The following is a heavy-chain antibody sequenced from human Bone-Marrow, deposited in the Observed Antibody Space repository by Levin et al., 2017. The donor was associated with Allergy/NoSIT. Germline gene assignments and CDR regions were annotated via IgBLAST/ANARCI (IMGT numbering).Heavy chain of an antibody. V-gene: IGHV3-20*04. Sequence: GESLKISCAASGFSFDDYGMSWVRQAPGKGLEWVSGINWNGGSTGYGDSVRGRFTISRDNAKNSLYLQMNSLRAEDTAFYYCARDAGAGWDTSFDYWGQGSLVTVSS. CDR3: ARDAGAGWDTSFDY. J-gene: IGHJ4*02. CDR2: INWNGGST. D-gene: IGHD1-26*01. CDR1: GFSFDDYG.